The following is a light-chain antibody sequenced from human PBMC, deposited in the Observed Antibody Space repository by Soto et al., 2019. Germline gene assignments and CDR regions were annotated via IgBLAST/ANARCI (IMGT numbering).Light chain of an antibody. CDR1: HSITTF. CDR3: QQGYRTPRT. J-gene: IGKJ1*01. V-gene: IGKV1-39*01. CDR2: AVS. Sequence: DIQMTQSPSSLSASVGYRVTITCRASHSITTFLNWYQQKPGKASTLLIFAVSSLQRGVPSRFSGSGSGTDFPLTISSLQAEDFATYYCQQGYRTPRTFGQGTKVEIK.